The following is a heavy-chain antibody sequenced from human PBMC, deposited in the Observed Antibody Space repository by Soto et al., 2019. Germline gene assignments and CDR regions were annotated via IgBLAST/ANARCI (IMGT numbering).Heavy chain of an antibody. J-gene: IGHJ6*02. CDR1: GFTFSSYG. V-gene: IGHV3-30*18. D-gene: IGHD6-19*01. CDR3: AKGRGQWLVLGWAYYYGMDV. Sequence: QVQLVESGGGVVQPGRSLRLSCAASGFTFSSYGMHWVRQAPGKGLEWVAVISYDGSNKYYADSVKGRFTISRDNSKNTLYLQMSSLRAEDTAVYYCAKGRGQWLVLGWAYYYGMDVWGQGTTVTVSS. CDR2: ISYDGSNK.